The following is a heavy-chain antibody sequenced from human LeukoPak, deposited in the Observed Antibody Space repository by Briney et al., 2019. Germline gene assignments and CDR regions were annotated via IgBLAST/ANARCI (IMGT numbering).Heavy chain of an antibody. CDR3: ARGHYYDSSGYCPY. Sequence: GGSLRLSCAASGFTFSSYAMHWVRQAPGKGLEWVAVISYDGSNKYYADSVKGRFTISRDNSKNTLYLQMNSLRAEDTAVYYCARGHYYDSSGYCPYWGQGTLVTVSS. J-gene: IGHJ4*02. CDR2: ISYDGSNK. V-gene: IGHV3-30-3*01. D-gene: IGHD3-22*01. CDR1: GFTFSSYA.